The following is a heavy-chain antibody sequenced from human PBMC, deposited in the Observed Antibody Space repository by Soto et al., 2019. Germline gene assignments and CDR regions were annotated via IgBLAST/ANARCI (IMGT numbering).Heavy chain of an antibody. J-gene: IGHJ4*02. CDR3: ARDQYAGGGDF. Sequence: QVQMVQSGVEVKKPGASVKVSCKASGYTFTDYGVSWVRQAPGQGLEWMGWINTYNGQTNYAQKVQGRVTMTTDTSTATAYMELRSLNSDDTAVYYCARDQYAGGGDFWGLGTLVTVSS. D-gene: IGHD1-1*01. CDR1: GYTFTDYG. CDR2: INTYNGQT. V-gene: IGHV1-18*01.